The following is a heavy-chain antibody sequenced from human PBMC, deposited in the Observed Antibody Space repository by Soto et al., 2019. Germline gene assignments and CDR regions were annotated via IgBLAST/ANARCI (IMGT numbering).Heavy chain of an antibody. CDR3: ARIGYCSWCFVY. J-gene: IGHJ4*02. V-gene: IGHV3-30*03. D-gene: IGHD6-13*01. CDR1: GFTFSSYG. CDR2: ISYDGSNK. Sequence: GGSLRLSCAASGFTFSSYGMHWVRQAPGKGLEWVAVISYDGSNKYYADSVKGRFTISRDNSKNTLYLQMNSLRAEDTAVYYCARIGYCSWCFVYWGQGALVTVSS.